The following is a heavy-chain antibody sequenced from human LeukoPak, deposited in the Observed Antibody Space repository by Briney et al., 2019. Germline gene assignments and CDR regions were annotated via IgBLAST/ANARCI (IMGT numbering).Heavy chain of an antibody. D-gene: IGHD2-15*01. V-gene: IGHV1-8*02. CDR1: GYTFTSYD. Sequence: GASVKVSCKASGYTFTSYDINWVRQATGQGLEWMGWMNPNSGNTGYAQKFQGRVTMTRNTSISTAYMELSSLRSEDTAVYYCARGGLLVVVAATPRSEGSGASNYMDVWGKGTTVTISS. J-gene: IGHJ6*03. CDR2: MNPNSGNT. CDR3: ARGGLLVVVAATPRSEGSGASNYMDV.